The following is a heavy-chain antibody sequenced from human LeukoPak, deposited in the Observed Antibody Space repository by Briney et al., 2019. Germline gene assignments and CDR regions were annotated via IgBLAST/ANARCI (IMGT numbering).Heavy chain of an antibody. CDR1: GGTFSSYA. Sequence: SVKVSCKASGGTFSSYAISWVRQAPGQGLEWMGGIIPIFGTANYAQKFQGRVTITTDESTSTAYMELSSLRSEDTAVYYCARTLPPGDLDFDYWGKGTLVTVSS. CDR3: ARTLPPGDLDFDY. V-gene: IGHV1-69*05. CDR2: IIPIFGTA. D-gene: IGHD7-27*01. J-gene: IGHJ4*02.